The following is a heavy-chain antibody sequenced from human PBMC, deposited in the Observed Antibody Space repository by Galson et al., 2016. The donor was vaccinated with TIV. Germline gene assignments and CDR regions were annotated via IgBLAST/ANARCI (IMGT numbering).Heavy chain of an antibody. CDR3: ARGSDYSGNSPSDY. V-gene: IGHV1-69*04. CDR1: GDTFSNYA. Sequence: SVKVSCKASGDTFSNYAISWVRQAPGQGLEWMGRIIPILNIANYAQEFQGRVTITVDESTSTVYMELSSLSSDDTAVYYCARGSDYSGNSPSDYWGQGTLVTVSS. J-gene: IGHJ4*02. D-gene: IGHD4-23*01. CDR2: IIPILNIA.